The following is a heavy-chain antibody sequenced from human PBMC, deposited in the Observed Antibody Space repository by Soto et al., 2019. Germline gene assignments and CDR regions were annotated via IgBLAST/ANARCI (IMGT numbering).Heavy chain of an antibody. CDR2: IYPGDSDT. J-gene: IGHJ6*02. Sequence: PGESLKISCKGPGYSFTSYWIGWVRQMPGKGLEWMGIIYPGDSDTRYSPSFQGQVTISADKSISTAYLQWSSLKASDTAMYYCARPYSSGWQGYYYGMDVWGQGTTVTVSS. CDR1: GYSFTSYW. V-gene: IGHV5-51*01. CDR3: ARPYSSGWQGYYYGMDV. D-gene: IGHD6-19*01.